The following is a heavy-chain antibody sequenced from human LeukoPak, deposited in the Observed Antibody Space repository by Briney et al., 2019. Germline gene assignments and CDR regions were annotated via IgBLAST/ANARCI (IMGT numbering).Heavy chain of an antibody. V-gene: IGHV3-48*04. D-gene: IGHD2-21*02. CDR2: ISSSGSTI. CDR3: ARRCTGDCYPRRGSSGEFDP. J-gene: IGHJ5*02. Sequence: AGGSLRLSCAASGFTFSSYGMSWVRQAPGKGLEWVSYISSSGSTIYYADSVKGRFTISRDNAKNSLYLQMNSLRAEDTALYYCARRCTGDCYPRRGSSGEFDPWGQGTLVTVSS. CDR1: GFTFSSYG.